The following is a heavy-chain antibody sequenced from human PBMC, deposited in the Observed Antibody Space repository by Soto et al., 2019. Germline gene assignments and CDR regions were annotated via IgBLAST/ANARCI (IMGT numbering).Heavy chain of an antibody. D-gene: IGHD4-17*01. J-gene: IGHJ4*02. CDR2: ITSSRSTI. CDR1: GFTFSSYS. CDR3: ARGYGQFDY. V-gene: IGHV3-48*02. Sequence: EVQLVESGEGLVRPGGSLRLSCAASGFTFSSYSMNWVRQAPGKGLEWVSSITSSRSTIYYAASLTGRFTISSDNAKNSLFLQMNSLRDEDTAVYYCARGYGQFDYWGQGTLVTVSS.